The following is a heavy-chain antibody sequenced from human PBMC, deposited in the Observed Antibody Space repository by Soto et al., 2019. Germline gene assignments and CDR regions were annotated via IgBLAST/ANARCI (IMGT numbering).Heavy chain of an antibody. D-gene: IGHD6-19*01. CDR1: GDSISSGYY. J-gene: IGHJ4*02. CDR3: ARATVGWDIISYCDY. CDR2: IHHSGTT. Sequence: SETLSLTCAVSGDSISSGYYWAWIRQPPGKGLEWIGSIHHSGTTYYNPSLKSRVTISVDTSKNQFSLKLASVTAADSAVYFFARATVGWDIISYCDYWGQGKLVTVSS. V-gene: IGHV4-38-2*01.